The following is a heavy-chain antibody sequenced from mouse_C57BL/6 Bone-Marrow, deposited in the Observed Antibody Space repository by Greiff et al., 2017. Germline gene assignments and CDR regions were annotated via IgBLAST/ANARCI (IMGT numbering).Heavy chain of an antibody. CDR1: GYSITSDY. Sequence: EVKLEESGPGLAKPSQTLSLTCSVTGYSITSDYWHWIRKFPGNKLEYMGYISYSGSTYYNPSLKSRISITRDTSKNQYYLQLNSVTTEDTATYYCARYKDYSNYFWYFDVWGTGTTVTVSS. J-gene: IGHJ1*03. V-gene: IGHV3-8*01. CDR2: ISYSGST. D-gene: IGHD2-5*01. CDR3: ARYKDYSNYFWYFDV.